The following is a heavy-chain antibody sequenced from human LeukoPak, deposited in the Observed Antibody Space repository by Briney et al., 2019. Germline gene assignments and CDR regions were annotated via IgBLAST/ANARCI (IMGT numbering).Heavy chain of an antibody. CDR3: ARGRGRSYYYDSSGPDY. CDR2: ISYDGSNK. V-gene: IGHV3-30-3*01. D-gene: IGHD3-22*01. Sequence: GRSLRLSCAASGFTFSSYAMHWVRQAPGKGLEWVAVISYDGSNKYYADSVKGRFTISRDNSKNMLYLQMNSLRAEDTAVYYCARGRGRSYYYDSSGPDYWGQGTLVTVSS. J-gene: IGHJ4*02. CDR1: GFTFSSYA.